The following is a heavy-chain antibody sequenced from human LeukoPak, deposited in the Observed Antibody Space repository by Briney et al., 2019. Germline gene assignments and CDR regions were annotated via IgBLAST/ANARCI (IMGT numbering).Heavy chain of an antibody. CDR3: ARVVVVATTARDY. CDR1: GYTFTGYY. CDR2: INPNSGGT. J-gene: IGHJ4*02. Sequence: ASVKASCKASGYTFTGYYMHWVRQAPGQGLEWMGWINPNSGGTNYAQKFQGRVTMTRDTSISTAYMELSRLRSDDTAVYYCARVVVVATTARDYWGQGTLVTVSS. D-gene: IGHD2-15*01. V-gene: IGHV1-2*02.